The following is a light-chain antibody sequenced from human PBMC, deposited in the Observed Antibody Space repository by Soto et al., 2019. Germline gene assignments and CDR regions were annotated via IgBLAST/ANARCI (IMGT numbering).Light chain of an antibody. Sequence: EIVLTQSPGTLSLSPGERVTLSCRASQSASSIYLAWYQQKPGQAPRLLIYGASSRATGMPDRFSGSGSGTDFTLTISRLEPEDFAVYYCQQYGSSSWTCGQGTKVEIK. V-gene: IGKV3-20*01. CDR1: QSASSIY. CDR2: GAS. J-gene: IGKJ1*01. CDR3: QQYGSSSWT.